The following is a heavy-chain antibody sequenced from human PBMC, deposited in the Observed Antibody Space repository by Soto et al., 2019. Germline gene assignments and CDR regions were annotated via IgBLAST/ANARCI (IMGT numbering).Heavy chain of an antibody. CDR1: GFTFSHYS. V-gene: IGHV3-21*01. CDR2: VSSTSSYI. D-gene: IGHD3-10*01. CDR3: AKDRGRGSPVSGGLDV. Sequence: EVQLVESGGGLVKPGGSLRLSCAASGFTFSHYSMNWVRQAPGKGLEWVAFVSSTSSYIYYAGSVKGRFTISRDNATNSLFLQMNTLRAEDTAVYYYAKDRGRGSPVSGGLDVWGQGTTVTVSS. J-gene: IGHJ6*02.